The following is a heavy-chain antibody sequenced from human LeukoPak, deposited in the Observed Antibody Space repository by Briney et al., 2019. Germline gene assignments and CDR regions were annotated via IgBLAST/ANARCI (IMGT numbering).Heavy chain of an antibody. Sequence: PGGSLRLSCAASGFTFSNYWMYWVRQAPGKGLVWVSRINTDAINTGYADSVKGRFTISRNNAKNTLYLQMNSLRAEDTAVYYCARGGYYYDSSGYLWYFDYWGQGTLVTVSS. CDR3: ARGGYYYDSSGYLWYFDY. CDR2: INTDAINT. CDR1: GFTFSNYW. D-gene: IGHD3-22*01. V-gene: IGHV3-74*01. J-gene: IGHJ4*02.